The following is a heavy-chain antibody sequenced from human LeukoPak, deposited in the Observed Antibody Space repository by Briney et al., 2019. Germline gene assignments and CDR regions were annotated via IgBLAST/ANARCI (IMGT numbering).Heavy chain of an antibody. CDR2: LRKDATYS. CDR1: GVSFRSYG. V-gene: IGHV3-30*02. D-gene: IGHD1-26*01. J-gene: IGHJ4*02. Sequence: GGSLRLSCAESGVSFRSYGMYWVRQTPDKGLQWVAYLRKDATYSNYADSVRGRFTISRDNSKNTLHLQMSSLRVEDTAVYYCASGVPTRGTLDYWGQGTLVTVSS. CDR3: ASGVPTRGTLDY.